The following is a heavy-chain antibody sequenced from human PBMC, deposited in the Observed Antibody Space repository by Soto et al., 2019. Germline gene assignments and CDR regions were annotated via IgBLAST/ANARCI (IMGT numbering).Heavy chain of an antibody. CDR1: GGSISSGGYY. D-gene: IGHD4-17*01. J-gene: IGHJ4*02. CDR2: TYYSGST. CDR3: AKPSQSTVTIFDY. V-gene: IGHV4-31*03. Sequence: PSETLSLTCTVSGGSISSGGYYWSWIRHHPGKGLEWIGYTYYSGSTYYNPSLKSRVTISVDTSKTQFSLKLSSVPAAAPAVYYCAKPSQSTVTIFDYWGKGTLVTVSP.